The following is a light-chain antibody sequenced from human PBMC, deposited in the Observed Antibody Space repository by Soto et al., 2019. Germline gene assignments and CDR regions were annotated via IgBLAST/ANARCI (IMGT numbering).Light chain of an antibody. CDR1: QSVSSY. CDR3: QQRYNWPPIFT. Sequence: DIVLTQSPATLSLSPGERATLSCRASQSVSSYLAWYQQKPGQAPRLLMYDASNRAAGIPARFSGSGSGTDFTLTISSLEPEDFAVYYCQQRYNWPPIFTFGPGTKVDIK. V-gene: IGKV3-11*01. J-gene: IGKJ3*01. CDR2: DAS.